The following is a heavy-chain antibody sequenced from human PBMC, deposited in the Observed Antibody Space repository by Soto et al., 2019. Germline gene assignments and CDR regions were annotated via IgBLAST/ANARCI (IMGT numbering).Heavy chain of an antibody. Sequence: QLHLVQSGAEVKKAGSSVKVSCKASGGTVSSYANTWVRQAPGKGLEWMGVFIPIFVSAHYAPKFQGRITITADESTSTAYMELSGLTSEDTAIYYCARDVSSDTTGFRGYDLWGQGTQVTVSS. D-gene: IGHD3-10*01. J-gene: IGHJ4*02. CDR2: FIPIFVSA. V-gene: IGHV1-69*01. CDR3: ARDVSSDTTGFRGYDL. CDR1: GGTVSSYA.